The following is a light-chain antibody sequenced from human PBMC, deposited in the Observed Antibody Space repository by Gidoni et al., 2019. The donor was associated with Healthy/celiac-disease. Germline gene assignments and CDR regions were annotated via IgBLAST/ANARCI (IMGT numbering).Light chain of an antibody. CDR2: WAS. J-gene: IGKJ4*01. CDR3: QQYYSTPLLT. Sequence: DIVMIQSPDSLAVSLGERATINCKSSQSVLYSSNNKNYLAWYQQKPGQPPKLLIYWASTRESGVPDRFSGSGSGTDFTLTISSLQAEDVAVYYCQQYYSTPLLTFGGGTKVEIK. CDR1: QSVLYSSNNKNY. V-gene: IGKV4-1*01.